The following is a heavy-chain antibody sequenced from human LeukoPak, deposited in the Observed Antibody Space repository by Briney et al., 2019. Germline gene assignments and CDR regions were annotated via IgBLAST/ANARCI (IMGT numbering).Heavy chain of an antibody. CDR2: ISSSSSTI. CDR3: ARDRVEYYYDSSGYYPFDY. D-gene: IGHD3-22*01. J-gene: IGHJ4*02. CDR1: GFTFSSYS. Sequence: TGGSLRLSCAASGFTFSSYSMNWVRQAPGKGLEWVSYISSSSSTIYYADSVKGRFTISRDNAKNSLYLQMNSLRAEDTAVYYCARDRVEYYYDSSGYYPFDYWGQGTLVTVSS. V-gene: IGHV3-48*04.